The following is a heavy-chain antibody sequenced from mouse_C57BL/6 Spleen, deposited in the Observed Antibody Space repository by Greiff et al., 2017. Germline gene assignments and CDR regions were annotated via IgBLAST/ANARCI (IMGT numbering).Heavy chain of an antibody. D-gene: IGHD1-1*01. J-gene: IGHJ2*01. CDR3: AIGITTVDFDY. V-gene: IGHV1-74*01. CDR1: GYTFTSYW. CDR2: IHPSDSDT. Sequence: QVQLQQPGAELVKPGASVKVSCKASGYTFTSYWMHWVKQRPGQGLEWIGRIHPSDSDTNYNQKFKGKATLTVDKSSSTAYMQLSSLTSEDSAVYYCAIGITTVDFDYWSQGTTLTVSS.